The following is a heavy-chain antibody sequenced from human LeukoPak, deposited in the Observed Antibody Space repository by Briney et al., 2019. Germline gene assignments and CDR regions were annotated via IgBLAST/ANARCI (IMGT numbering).Heavy chain of an antibody. CDR3: AKDSRSVLLWFGGVLTSMGAYDY. CDR1: GFTFDDYA. D-gene: IGHD3-10*01. CDR2: ISWNSGSI. J-gene: IGHJ4*02. Sequence: PGGSLRLSCAASGFTFDDYAMHWVRQAPGKGLEWVSGISWNSGSIGYADSVKGRFTISRDNAKNSLYLQMNSLRAEDTALYYCAKDSRSVLLWFGGVLTSMGAYDYWGQGTLVTVSS. V-gene: IGHV3-9*01.